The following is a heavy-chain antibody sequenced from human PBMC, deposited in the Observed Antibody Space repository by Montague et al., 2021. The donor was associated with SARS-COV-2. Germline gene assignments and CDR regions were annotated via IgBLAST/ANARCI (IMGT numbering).Heavy chain of an antibody. Sequence: SETLSLTCTVAGDSISSTVYYWGWMRQPPGKRLEWIGTIYHTGITHYNPSLKSRVILSVDTSKNQLSLNVTSVTAADTAVYLCVRVAWFGELSLADYWGQGTLVAVSS. V-gene: IGHV4-39*07. D-gene: IGHD3-10*01. CDR1: GDSISSTVYY. CDR2: IYHTGIT. J-gene: IGHJ4*02. CDR3: VRVAWFGELSLADY.